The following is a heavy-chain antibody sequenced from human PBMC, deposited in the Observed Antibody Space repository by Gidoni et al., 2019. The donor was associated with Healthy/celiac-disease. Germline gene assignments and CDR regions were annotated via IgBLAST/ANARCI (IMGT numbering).Heavy chain of an antibody. J-gene: IGHJ4*02. V-gene: IGHV4-31*03. Sequence: QVQLQESGPGLVKPSQTLSPTCTVSGGSISSGGYYWSWIRQHPGKGLEWIGYIYYSGSTYYNPSLKSRVTISVDTSKNQFSLKLSSVTAADTAVYYCARGQIQERGIDYWGQGTLVTVSS. CDR1: GGSISSGGYY. D-gene: IGHD1-1*01. CDR2: IYYSGST. CDR3: ARGQIQERGIDY.